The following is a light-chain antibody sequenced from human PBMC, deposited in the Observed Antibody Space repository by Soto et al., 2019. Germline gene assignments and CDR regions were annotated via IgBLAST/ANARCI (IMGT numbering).Light chain of an antibody. V-gene: IGKV4-1*01. J-gene: IGKJ1*01. CDR1: QSVFYNSNNKNY. CDR2: WAS. Sequence: DIVMTQSPDSLAVSLGERTTINCRSSQSVFYNSNNKNYLAWYQQKPGQPPKLLIYWASTRESGVPDRFSGSGSGTDFTLTISSLQAEDVAVYFCLQYYNIPRTFGQGTKVEIK. CDR3: LQYYNIPRT.